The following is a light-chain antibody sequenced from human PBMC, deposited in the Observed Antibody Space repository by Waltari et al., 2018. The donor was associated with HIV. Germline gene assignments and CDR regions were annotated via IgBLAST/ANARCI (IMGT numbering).Light chain of an antibody. CDR2: EGS. CDR1: SSDVGTYNS. J-gene: IGLJ1*01. V-gene: IGLV2-23*01. Sequence: QSALTQPASVSGSPGQSITISCPGTSSDVGTYNSVSWYQHHPGKAPKFIIYEGSKRPSGVSNRFSGSKSGNTASLTISGLQAEDEADYYCCSYAGSRTYVFGTGTMVTVL. CDR3: CSYAGSRTYV.